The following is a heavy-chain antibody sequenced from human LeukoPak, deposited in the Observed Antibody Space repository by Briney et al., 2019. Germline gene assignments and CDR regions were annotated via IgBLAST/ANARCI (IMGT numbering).Heavy chain of an antibody. CDR2: IWFDETNK. D-gene: IGHD5-24*01. J-gene: IGHJ4*02. CDR3: ARDFGRDGYNS. Sequence: AGGSLRLSCVASGFTFSDYGMHWVRQAPGKGLEWVAVIWFDETNKYYADSVKGRFTISRDNSKNTLYLQMNSLRVEDTAVYYCARDFGRDGYNSWGQGTLVTAST. CDR1: GFTFSDYG. V-gene: IGHV3-33*01.